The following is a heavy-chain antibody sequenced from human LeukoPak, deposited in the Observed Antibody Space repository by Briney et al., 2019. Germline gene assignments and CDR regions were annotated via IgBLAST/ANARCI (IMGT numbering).Heavy chain of an antibody. CDR2: IYPGDSDT. V-gene: IGHV5-51*01. D-gene: IGHD6-13*01. CDR1: GYSFTSYW. J-gene: IGHJ4*02. CDR3: ARLAAAGLPPYYFDY. Sequence: PGESLKISCKGSGYSFTSYWIGWVRQMPGKGLEWMGIIYPGDSDTRYSPSFQGQVTISADKSISTAYLQWSSLKASDTAMYYCARLAAAGLPPYYFDYWGQGTLVTVSS.